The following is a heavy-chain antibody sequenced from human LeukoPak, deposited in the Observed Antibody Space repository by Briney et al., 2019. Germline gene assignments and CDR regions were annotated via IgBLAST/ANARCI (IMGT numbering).Heavy chain of an antibody. CDR3: AILAAAKTGDS. Sequence: ASVKVCCKASDSTFRSYGFSWVRQAPGQGLEWMGWISVYDGNTKYSQKFQGRVTMTTDTFTNTAYMELRSLRSDDTATYYCAILAAAKTGDSWGQGTLVSVSS. J-gene: IGHJ4*02. V-gene: IGHV1-18*01. CDR2: ISVYDGNT. CDR1: DSTFRSYG. D-gene: IGHD6-13*01.